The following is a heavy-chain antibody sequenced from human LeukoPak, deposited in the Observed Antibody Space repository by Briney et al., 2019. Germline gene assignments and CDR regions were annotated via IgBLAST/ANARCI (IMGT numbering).Heavy chain of an antibody. D-gene: IGHD3-9*01. CDR3: AKDLHFDGFDY. V-gene: IGHV3-33*06. CDR1: GFSFNNYG. Sequence: PGGSLRLSCAASGFSFNNYGMHWVRQAPGKGLEWLAVISFDGSKNYYADSVKGRLIISRDNSKNTLFLQMNSLRAKDTAMYYCAKDLHFDGFDYWGQGTLVTVSS. J-gene: IGHJ4*02. CDR2: ISFDGSKN.